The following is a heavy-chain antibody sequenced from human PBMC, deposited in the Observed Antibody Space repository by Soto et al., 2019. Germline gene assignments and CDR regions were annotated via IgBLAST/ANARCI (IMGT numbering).Heavy chain of an antibody. CDR1: GCSISSCAYY. CDR2: VDYSGST. Sequence: SGTLSLTCTVSGCSISSCAYYWSWLGQHPGKGLEWIGYVDYSGSTYYNPSHKSRVTISEDTSKDQFSLYLSSVTAADTAVYYCARDNQTRGYNWSQGTLVTVSS. CDR3: ARDNQTRGYN. J-gene: IGHJ4*02. D-gene: IGHD5-18*01. V-gene: IGHV4-31*02.